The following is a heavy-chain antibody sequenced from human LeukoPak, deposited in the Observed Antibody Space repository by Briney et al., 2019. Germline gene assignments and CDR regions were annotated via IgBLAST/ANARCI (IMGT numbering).Heavy chain of an antibody. Sequence: SETLSLTCAVYGGSFNGYYWIWVRQPPGKGLEWIGEINHSGSTNYNPSLKSRVTISVDTSKNQFSLKLSSVTAADTAVYYCARDQYGDYYFDYWGQGTLVTVSS. CDR1: GGSFNGYY. V-gene: IGHV4-34*01. D-gene: IGHD4-17*01. CDR2: INHSGST. J-gene: IGHJ4*02. CDR3: ARDQYGDYYFDY.